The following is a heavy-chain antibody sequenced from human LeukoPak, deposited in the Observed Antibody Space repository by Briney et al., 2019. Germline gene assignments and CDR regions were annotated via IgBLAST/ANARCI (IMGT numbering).Heavy chain of an antibody. J-gene: IGHJ4*02. V-gene: IGHV3-64*01. CDR3: ARHVVGVGFDY. Sequence: GGSLRLSCVASGFTFSSYAMHWVRQTPGKGLEYVSGINSNGGSTHYANSVKGRFTISRDNSKHTLYLQMGSLRAEDTAVYYCARHVVGVGFDYWGQGTLVTVSS. CDR1: GFTFSSYA. D-gene: IGHD3-22*01. CDR2: INSNGGST.